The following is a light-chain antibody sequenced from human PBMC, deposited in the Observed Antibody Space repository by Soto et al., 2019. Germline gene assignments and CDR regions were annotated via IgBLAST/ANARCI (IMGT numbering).Light chain of an antibody. Sequence: EIVLTQSPGTLSLSPGERXTXXXXASQSVSNNYLAWYQQKPGQAPRLLIYGASNRATGIPDRFSGSGSGTDFTLTISRLEPEDFAVYYCQQYGSSGTFGQGTKVDIK. CDR1: QSVSNNY. V-gene: IGKV3-20*01. CDR2: GAS. CDR3: QQYGSSGT. J-gene: IGKJ1*01.